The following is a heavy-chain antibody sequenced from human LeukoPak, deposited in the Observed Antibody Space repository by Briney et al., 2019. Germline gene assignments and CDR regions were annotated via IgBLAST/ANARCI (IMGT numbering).Heavy chain of an antibody. CDR1: GYTFTGYY. J-gene: IGHJ6*03. D-gene: IGHD6-19*01. Sequence: GASVKVSCKASGYTFTGYYMHWVRQAPGQGLEWMGWINPNSGGTNYAQKFQGRVTMTRDTSISTAYMELSRLRSDDTAVYYCARVYSSGWDRYYYMDVWGKGTTVTVSS. V-gene: IGHV1-2*02. CDR2: INPNSGGT. CDR3: ARVYSSGWDRYYYMDV.